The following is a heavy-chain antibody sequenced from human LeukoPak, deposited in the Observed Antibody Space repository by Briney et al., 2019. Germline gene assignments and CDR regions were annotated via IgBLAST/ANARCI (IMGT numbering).Heavy chain of an antibody. CDR1: GFTFDDYA. J-gene: IGHJ6*03. CDR2: ISWNSGSI. Sequence: GGSLRLSCAASGFTFDDYAMHWVRQAPGKGLEWVSGISWNSGSIGYADSVKGRFTISRDNAKNSLYLQMNSLRAEDTALYYCARGSGSLYYYYYMDVWGKGTTVTVSS. D-gene: IGHD1-26*01. V-gene: IGHV3-9*01. CDR3: ARGSGSLYYYYYMDV.